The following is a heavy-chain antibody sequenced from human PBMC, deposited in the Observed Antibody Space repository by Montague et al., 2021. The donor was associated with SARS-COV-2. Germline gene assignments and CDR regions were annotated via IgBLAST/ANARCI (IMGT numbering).Heavy chain of an antibody. D-gene: IGHD2/OR15-2a*01. J-gene: IGHJ3*02. CDR2: INSDGSIT. CDR3: AKGGFYRFDASDT. V-gene: IGHV3-74*01. Sequence: SLRLSCAASGFTFSSYWMHWVRQAPGKGLVWVSYINSDGSITHYADSVKGRFTISRDNAKSTLYLQMNNLRAEDTAVYYCAKGGFYRFDASDTWGQGTIVTVSS. CDR1: GFTFSSYW.